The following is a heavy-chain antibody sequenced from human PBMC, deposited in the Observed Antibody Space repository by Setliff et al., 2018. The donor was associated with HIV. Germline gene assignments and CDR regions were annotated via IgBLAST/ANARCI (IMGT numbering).Heavy chain of an antibody. CDR1: GASISSSSHH. CDR2: IYYTGST. CDR3: ALDPGYRRDY. Sequence: PSETLSLTCTVSGASISSSSHHWAWIRQPPGKGLEYIGNIYYTGSTHHDPSLESRVATSVDTSKNQFSLKLSSVTAADTAVYYCALDPGYRRDYWGQGTLVTVSS. J-gene: IGHJ4*02. V-gene: IGHV4-39*01. D-gene: IGHD5-12*01.